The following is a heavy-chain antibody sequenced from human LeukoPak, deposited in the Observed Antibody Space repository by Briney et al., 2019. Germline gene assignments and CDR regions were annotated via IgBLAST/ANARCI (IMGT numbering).Heavy chain of an antibody. J-gene: IGHJ4*02. CDR2: INHSGST. CDR3: ARANSSGFYPDMGDFDY. CDR1: GGSISSGGYY. D-gene: IGHD3-22*01. V-gene: IGHV4-30-2*01. Sequence: SQTLSLTCTVSGGSISSGGYYWSWIRQPPGKGLEWIGEINHSGSTNYNPSLKSRVTISVDTSKNQFSLKLSSVTAADTAAYYCARANSSGFYPDMGDFDYWGQGTLVTVSS.